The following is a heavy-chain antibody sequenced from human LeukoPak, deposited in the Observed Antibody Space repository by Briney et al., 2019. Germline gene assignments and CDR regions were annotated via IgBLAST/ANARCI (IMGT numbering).Heavy chain of an antibody. Sequence: PGGSLRLSCAASGFTFSSYGMHWVRQAPGKGLEWVAFIRYDGSNKYYADSVKGRFTISRDNSKNTLYLQMNSLRAEDTAVYYCAKGPRAYYYDSSGYYDYFDYWGQGTLVTVSS. CDR1: GFTFSSYG. J-gene: IGHJ4*02. V-gene: IGHV3-30*02. D-gene: IGHD3-22*01. CDR2: IRYDGSNK. CDR3: AKGPRAYYYDSSGYYDYFDY.